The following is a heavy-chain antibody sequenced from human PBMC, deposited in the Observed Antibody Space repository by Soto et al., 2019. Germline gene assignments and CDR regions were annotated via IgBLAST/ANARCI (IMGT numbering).Heavy chain of an antibody. Sequence: PSETLSLTCAVSGGSISSGGYSWSWIRQPPGKGLEWIGSIYYSGSTYYSPSLKSRVTISVDTSKNQFSLKLSSVTAADTALYYCARRERAAGTDWWFDPWGQGTLVTAPQ. CDR2: IYYSGST. CDR3: ARRERAAGTDWWFDP. J-gene: IGHJ5*02. D-gene: IGHD6-13*01. V-gene: IGHV4-39*01. CDR1: GGSISSGGYS.